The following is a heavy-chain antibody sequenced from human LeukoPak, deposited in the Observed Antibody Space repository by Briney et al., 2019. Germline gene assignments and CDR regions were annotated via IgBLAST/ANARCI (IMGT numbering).Heavy chain of an antibody. CDR1: GGSISSYY. Sequence: PSETLSLTCTVSGGSISSYYWSWIRQPPGKGLEWIGYIYYSGSTNYNPSLKSRVTISVDTSKNQFSLKLSSVTAADTAVYYCARSIVGSSWPYYYYYGMDVWGQGTTVTVSS. J-gene: IGHJ6*02. V-gene: IGHV4-59*01. D-gene: IGHD6-13*01. CDR2: IYYSGST. CDR3: ARSIVGSSWPYYYYYGMDV.